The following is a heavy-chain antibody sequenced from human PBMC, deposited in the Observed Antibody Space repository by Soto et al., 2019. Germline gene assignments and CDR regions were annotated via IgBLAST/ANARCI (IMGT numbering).Heavy chain of an antibody. CDR3: ARESLLGTAMAFYFDY. J-gene: IGHJ4*02. Sequence: AVKVSCKASGCTFSSYAISWVRQAPGQGLEWMGGIIPIFGTANYAQKFQGRVTITADESTSTAYMELSSLRSEDTAVYYCARESLLGTAMAFYFDYWGQGTLVTVSS. V-gene: IGHV1-69*13. CDR1: GCTFSSYA. D-gene: IGHD5-18*01. CDR2: IIPIFGTA.